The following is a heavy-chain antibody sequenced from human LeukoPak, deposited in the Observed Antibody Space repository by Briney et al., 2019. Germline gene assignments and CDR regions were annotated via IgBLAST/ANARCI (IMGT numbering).Heavy chain of an antibody. Sequence: PSETLSLTCTVSGGSISSSSYYWGWIRQPPGKGLEWIGSIYYSGSTYYNPSLKSRVTISVGTSKNQFSLKLSSVTAADTAVYYCARHFPDYGDYVVDAFEIWGQGTMVTVSS. D-gene: IGHD4-17*01. V-gene: IGHV4-39*01. CDR2: IYYSGST. CDR3: ARHFPDYGDYVVDAFEI. CDR1: GGSISSSSYY. J-gene: IGHJ3*02.